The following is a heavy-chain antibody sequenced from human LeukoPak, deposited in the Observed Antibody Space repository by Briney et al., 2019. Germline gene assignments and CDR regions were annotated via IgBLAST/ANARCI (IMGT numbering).Heavy chain of an antibody. CDR1: GGSLSSYY. CDR3: ARGPTRYYFDY. Sequence: SETLSLTCTVSGGSLSSYYWSWIRQSPGKGVQWIGHIFYSGNTNYNPSLKSRVIISLDTSKNQFSLNLTSVTAADTALYYCARGPTRYYFDYWGQGTLVTVSS. CDR2: IFYSGNT. J-gene: IGHJ4*02. V-gene: IGHV4-59*01. D-gene: IGHD1-1*01.